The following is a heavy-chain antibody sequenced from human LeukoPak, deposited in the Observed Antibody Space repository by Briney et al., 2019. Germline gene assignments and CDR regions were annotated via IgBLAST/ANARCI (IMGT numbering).Heavy chain of an antibody. Sequence: PSETLSLTCTVSGGPIRSSTYYWGWIRQPPGKGLEWVGSIYYSGSTYYNPSLKSRVTISVDTSKNQFSLKLSSVTAADTAVYYCAREGGYYDSSGYLGYWGQGTLVTVSS. D-gene: IGHD3-22*01. J-gene: IGHJ4*02. CDR1: GGPIRSSTYY. CDR3: AREGGYYDSSGYLGY. CDR2: IYYSGST. V-gene: IGHV4-39*07.